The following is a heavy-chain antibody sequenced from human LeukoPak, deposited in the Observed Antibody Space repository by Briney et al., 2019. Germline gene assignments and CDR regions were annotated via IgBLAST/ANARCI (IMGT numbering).Heavy chain of an antibody. CDR3: ARDRWDCSSTSCPHCYYYYMDV. D-gene: IGHD2-2*01. Sequence: ASVKVSCKASGGTFSSYAISWVRQAPGQGLEWMGGIIPIFGTANYAQKFQGRVTITTDESTSTAYMELSSLRSEDTAVYYCARDRWDCSSTSCPHCYYYYMDVWGKGTTVTVSS. V-gene: IGHV1-69*05. CDR1: GGTFSSYA. J-gene: IGHJ6*03. CDR2: IIPIFGTA.